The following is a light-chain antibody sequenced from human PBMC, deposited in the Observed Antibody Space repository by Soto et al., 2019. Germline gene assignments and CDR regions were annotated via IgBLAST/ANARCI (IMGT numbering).Light chain of an antibody. V-gene: IGKV3-15*01. Sequence: EIVMTQSPATLSVSPGERATLSCRASQSVRTHLAWFQQKPDQAPRLLIYAASTRANGIPARFSGSGSGTEFTLTISSLQSEDFAVYYCQHYNNWPRTFGHGTTVEIK. CDR2: AAS. CDR3: QHYNNWPRT. J-gene: IGKJ1*01. CDR1: QSVRTH.